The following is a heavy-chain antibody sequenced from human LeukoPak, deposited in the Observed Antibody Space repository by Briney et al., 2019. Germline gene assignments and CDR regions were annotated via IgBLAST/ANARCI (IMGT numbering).Heavy chain of an antibody. V-gene: IGHV3-30-3*01. Sequence: GGSLRLSCAASGFTFSSYAMHWVRQAPGKGLECGAVISYDGSNKYYADSVKGRFTISRDNSKNTLYLQMNSLRAEDTAVYYCARDHRATSYYDILWMRHNDYWGQGTLVTVSS. D-gene: IGHD3-9*01. CDR2: ISYDGSNK. CDR1: GFTFSSYA. CDR3: ARDHRATSYYDILWMRHNDY. J-gene: IGHJ4*02.